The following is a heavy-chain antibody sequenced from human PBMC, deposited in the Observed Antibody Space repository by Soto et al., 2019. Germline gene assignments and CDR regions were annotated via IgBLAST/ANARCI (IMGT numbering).Heavy chain of an antibody. D-gene: IGHD3-16*01. J-gene: IGHJ6*02. V-gene: IGHV4-4*02. Sequence: QVQLQESGPGLVKPSETLSLTCAVSGGPITTTTWWAWVRLPPGKGLEWIGELHHDGTTNYNPSLEXRXTXSXYTSNNHFSLKLTSVTAADTAIYYRATQTISYTWGVWGRGTTVTVSS. CDR2: LHHDGTT. CDR3: ATQTISYTWGV. CDR1: GGPITTTTW.